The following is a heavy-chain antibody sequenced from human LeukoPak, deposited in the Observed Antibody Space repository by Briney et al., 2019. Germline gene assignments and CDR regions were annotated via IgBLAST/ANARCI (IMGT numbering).Heavy chain of an antibody. CDR2: IYPGDSDT. J-gene: IGHJ6*02. CDR1: GYSFTSYW. D-gene: IGHD3-22*01. V-gene: IGHV5-51*01. CDR3: ARLHGYPGDYYYGMDV. Sequence: GESLKISCKGSGYSFTSYWIGWVRQMPGKGLEWMGIIYPGDSDTRYSPSFQGQVTISADKSISTAYLQWSSLKASDTAMYYCARLHGYPGDYYYGMDVWGQGTTVTVSS.